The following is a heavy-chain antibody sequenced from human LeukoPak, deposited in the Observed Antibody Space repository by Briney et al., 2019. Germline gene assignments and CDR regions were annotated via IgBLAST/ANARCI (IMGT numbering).Heavy chain of an antibody. J-gene: IGHJ6*03. V-gene: IGHV3-20*04. CDR1: GFTFDDYG. Sequence: PGGSLRLSCAASGFTFDDYGMSWVRQAPGKGLEWVSGINWNGGSTGYADSVKGRFTISRDNAKNYLYLQMNSLRAEDTALYYCARAYCSSTSCYGDYYYYYYMDVWGKGTTVTVSS. D-gene: IGHD2-2*01. CDR3: ARAYCSSTSCYGDYYYYYYMDV. CDR2: INWNGGST.